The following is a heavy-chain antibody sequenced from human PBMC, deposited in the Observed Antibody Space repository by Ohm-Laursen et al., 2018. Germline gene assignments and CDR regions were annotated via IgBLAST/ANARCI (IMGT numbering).Heavy chain of an antibody. CDR1: GFIFSSYA. V-gene: IGHV3-23*01. CDR2: IRGSGGTT. J-gene: IGHJ1*01. D-gene: IGHD2-15*01. CDR3: AKVPRYCSGGSCRGGYFQY. Sequence: SLRLSCSASGFIFSSYAMSWVRQAPGKGLERVSTIRGSGGTTYYADSVKGRFSISRDSSKNTLYLQMNSLRAEDTAVYYCAKVPRYCSGGSCRGGYFQYWGQGTLVTVSS.